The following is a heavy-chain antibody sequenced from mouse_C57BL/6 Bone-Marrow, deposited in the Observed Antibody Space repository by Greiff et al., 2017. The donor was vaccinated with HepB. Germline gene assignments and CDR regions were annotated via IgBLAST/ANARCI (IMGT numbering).Heavy chain of an antibody. Sequence: VQRVESGAELVKPGASVKISCKASGYAFSSYWMNWVKQRPGKGLEWIGQIYPGDGDTNYNGKFKGKATLTADKSSSTAYMQLSSLTSEDSAVYFCARSEITGAMDYWGQGTSVTVSS. CDR1: GYAFSSYW. J-gene: IGHJ4*01. V-gene: IGHV1-80*01. CDR3: ARSEITGAMDY. CDR2: IYPGDGDT.